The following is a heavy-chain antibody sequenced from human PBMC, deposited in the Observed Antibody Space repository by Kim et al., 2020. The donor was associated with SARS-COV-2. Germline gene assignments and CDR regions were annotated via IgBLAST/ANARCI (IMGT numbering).Heavy chain of an antibody. V-gene: IGHV3-30*18. CDR3: AKDISFWSGYYTYYYYGMDV. J-gene: IGHJ6*02. CDR1: GFTFSSYG. Sequence: GGSLRLSCAASGFTFSSYGMHWVRQAPGKGLEWVAVISYDGSNKYYADSVKGRFTISRDNSKNTLYLQMNSLRAEDTAVYYCAKDISFWSGYYTYYYYGMDVWGQGTTVTVSS. CDR2: ISYDGSNK. D-gene: IGHD3-3*01.